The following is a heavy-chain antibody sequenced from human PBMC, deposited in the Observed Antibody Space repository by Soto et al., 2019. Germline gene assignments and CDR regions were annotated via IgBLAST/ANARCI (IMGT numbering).Heavy chain of an antibody. CDR2: IDWDDDK. CDR3: ARISPQLELRDYYYGMDV. Sequence: SGPTLVNPTQTLTLTCTFSGFSLSTSGMCVSWIRQPPGKALEWLARIDWDDDKYYSTSLKTRLTISKDTSKNQVVLTMTNMDPVDTATYYCARISPQLELRDYYYGMDVWGQGTTVTVSS. V-gene: IGHV2-70*11. CDR1: GFSLSTSGMC. J-gene: IGHJ6*02. D-gene: IGHD1-7*01.